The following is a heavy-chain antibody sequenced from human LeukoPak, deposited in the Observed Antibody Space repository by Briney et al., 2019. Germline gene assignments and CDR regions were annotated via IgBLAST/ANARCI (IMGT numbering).Heavy chain of an antibody. J-gene: IGHJ4*02. CDR1: GYTFTGYY. Sequence: ASVKVSCKASGYTFTGYYIHWVRQAPGQGLEWMGWINPNSSGTNYAQKFQGRVTMTRDTSISTAYMDLSSLRAEDTAVYYCAKNSGSYWDSLFDYWGQGTLVTVSS. D-gene: IGHD1-26*01. CDR3: AKNSGSYWDSLFDY. CDR2: INPNSSGT. V-gene: IGHV1-2*02.